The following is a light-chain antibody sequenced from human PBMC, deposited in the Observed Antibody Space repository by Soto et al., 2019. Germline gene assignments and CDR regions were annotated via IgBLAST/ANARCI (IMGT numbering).Light chain of an antibody. J-gene: IGKJ2*01. CDR2: DSS. Sequence: EIVLTQSPATLSLSPGERVSLFCGASQSVTSNFLAWYQQKPGLAPRLVIYDSSNRATGIPDRFSGSGSGTDFTHTINRLEPEDFAVYYCQQYGVSPVTFGQGTKLEIK. CDR1: QSVTSNF. CDR3: QQYGVSPVT. V-gene: IGKV3D-20*01.